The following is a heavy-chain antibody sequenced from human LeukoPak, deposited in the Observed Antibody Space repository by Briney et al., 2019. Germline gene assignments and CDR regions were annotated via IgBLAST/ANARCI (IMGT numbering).Heavy chain of an antibody. CDR1: GGSFSGYY. Sequence: SETLSLPCAVYGGSFSGYYWSWIRQPPGKELEWIGEINHSGSTNYNPSLKSRVTISVDTSKNQFSLKLSSVTAADTAVYYCARGLEDCSGGSCYFSPFDYWGQGTLVTVSS. CDR2: INHSGST. V-gene: IGHV4-34*01. CDR3: ARGLEDCSGGSCYFSPFDY. J-gene: IGHJ4*02. D-gene: IGHD2-15*01.